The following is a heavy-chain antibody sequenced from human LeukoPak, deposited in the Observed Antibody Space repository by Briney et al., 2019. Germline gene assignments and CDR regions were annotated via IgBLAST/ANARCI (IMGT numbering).Heavy chain of an antibody. CDR2: ISAYNGNT. V-gene: IGHV1-18*01. D-gene: IGHD5-12*01. Sequence: GASVKVSCKASGYTFTGYGISWVRQAPGQGLEWMGWISAYNGNTNYAQKLQGRVTMTTDTSTSTAYMELRSLRSDDTAVYYCARDLQWLRWGGYAFDIWGQGTMVTVSS. J-gene: IGHJ3*02. CDR3: ARDLQWLRWGGYAFDI. CDR1: GYTFTGYG.